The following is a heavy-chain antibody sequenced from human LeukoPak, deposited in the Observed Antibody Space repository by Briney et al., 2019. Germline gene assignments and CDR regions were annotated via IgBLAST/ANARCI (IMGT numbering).Heavy chain of an antibody. J-gene: IGHJ4*02. Sequence: SETLSLTCTVSGGSISSYYWSWVRQPPGKGLEWIGYIYYSGSTNYNPSLKSRVTISVDTSKNQSSLKLTSVTAADSAVYYCARHHDSGYYYFDDWGQGTLVTVSS. CDR2: IYYSGST. CDR1: GGSISSYY. CDR3: ARHHDSGYYYFDD. V-gene: IGHV4-59*08. D-gene: IGHD3-22*01.